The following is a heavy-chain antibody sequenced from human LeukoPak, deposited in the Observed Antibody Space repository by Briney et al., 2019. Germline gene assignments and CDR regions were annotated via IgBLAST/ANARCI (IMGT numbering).Heavy chain of an antibody. CDR1: GYTFTSYD. CDR3: ARSIVGVRERNEY. V-gene: IGHV1-8*01. J-gene: IGHJ4*02. D-gene: IGHD1-26*01. Sequence: ASVKVSCKASGYTFTSYDIIWVRQASGQGLEWMGWMNPNSGHTGYAQKFQGRVTMTRTTSISTAYMELTSLTSEDSAVYYCARSIVGVRERNEYWGQGTLVTVSS. CDR2: MNPNSGHT.